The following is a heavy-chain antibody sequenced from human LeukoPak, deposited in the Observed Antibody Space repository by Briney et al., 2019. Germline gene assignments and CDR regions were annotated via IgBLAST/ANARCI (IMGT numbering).Heavy chain of an antibody. CDR2: INHSGST. V-gene: IGHV4-34*01. J-gene: IGHJ1*01. CDR3: ASTKGGSSHEYFQH. CDR1: GGSFSGYY. D-gene: IGHD6-13*01. Sequence: PSETLSLTCAVYGGSFSGYYWSWIRQPPGKGLEWIGEINHSGSTNYNPSLKSRVTISVDTSKNQFSLKLSSVTAADTAVYYCASTKGGSSHEYFQHWGQGTLVTVSS.